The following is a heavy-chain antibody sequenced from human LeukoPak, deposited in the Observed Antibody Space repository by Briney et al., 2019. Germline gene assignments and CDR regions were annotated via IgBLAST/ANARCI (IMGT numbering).Heavy chain of an antibody. D-gene: IGHD1-26*01. CDR3: ATGLMGATRYYFDY. V-gene: IGHV1-18*01. CDR1: GYTFTSYG. J-gene: IGHJ4*02. Sequence: ASVKVSCKASGYTFTSYGISWVRQAPGQGLEWMGWISAYNGITNYAQKLQGRVTMTTDTSTSTAYMELRSLRSDDTAVYYCATGLMGATRYYFDYWGQGTLVTVSS. CDR2: ISAYNGIT.